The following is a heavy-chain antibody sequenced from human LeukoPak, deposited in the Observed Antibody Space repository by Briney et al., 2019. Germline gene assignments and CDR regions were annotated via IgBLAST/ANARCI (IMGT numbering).Heavy chain of an antibody. V-gene: IGHV3-66*01. CDR3: ARDIRYYYDSSGYYTGGFDY. J-gene: IGHJ4*02. D-gene: IGHD3-22*01. Sequence: GGSLRLSCAASGFTLSSNYMSWVRQAPGKGLEWVSVIYSGGSTYYADSVKGRFTISRDNSKNTLYLQMNSLRAEDTAVYYCARDIRYYYDSSGYYTGGFDYWGQGTLVTVSS. CDR2: IYSGGST. CDR1: GFTLSSNY.